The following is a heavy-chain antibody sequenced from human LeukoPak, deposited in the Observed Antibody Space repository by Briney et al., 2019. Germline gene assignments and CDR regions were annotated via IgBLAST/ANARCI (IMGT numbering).Heavy chain of an antibody. V-gene: IGHV4-39*07. D-gene: IGHD5-24*01. CDR1: GGSVSSATYY. CDR2: INHSGST. CDR3: ARGEGARDGYNYAGPFYFDY. J-gene: IGHJ4*01. Sequence: SETLSLTCTVSGGSVSSATYYWSWIRQPPGKGLEWIGKINHSGSTNYSPSLKSRATISIDTSKNQFSLKLNSMTAADTAVYYCARGEGARDGYNYAGPFYFDYWGHGTLVTVSS.